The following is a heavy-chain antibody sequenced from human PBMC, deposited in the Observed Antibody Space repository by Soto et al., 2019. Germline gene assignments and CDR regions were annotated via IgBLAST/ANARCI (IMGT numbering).Heavy chain of an antibody. CDR2: IQDGGSI. D-gene: IGHD3-16*01. CDR1: GFTVSNNY. Sequence: LRLSCAASGFTVSNNYMTWVRQAPGKGLEWVAVIQDGGSISYADSVSDRFTISRDNAKNTVFLEMNSLRPEDTAVYFCARGEGSGSNALGHCGQGTLVTVSS. V-gene: IGHV3-66*01. J-gene: IGHJ4*02. CDR3: ARGEGSGSNALGH.